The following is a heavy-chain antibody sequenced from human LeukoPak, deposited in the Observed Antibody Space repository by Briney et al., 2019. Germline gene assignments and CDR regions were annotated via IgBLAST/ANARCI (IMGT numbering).Heavy chain of an antibody. D-gene: IGHD3-10*01. V-gene: IGHV3-30*02. J-gene: IGHJ4*02. Sequence: TGGSLRLSCAASGFTFSSYGMHWVRQAPGKGLEWVAFIRYDGSNKYYADSVKGRFTISRDNSKNTLYLQMNSLRAEDTAVYYCARRGMVHFDYWGQGTLVTVSS. CDR1: GFTFSSYG. CDR3: ARRGMVHFDY. CDR2: IRYDGSNK.